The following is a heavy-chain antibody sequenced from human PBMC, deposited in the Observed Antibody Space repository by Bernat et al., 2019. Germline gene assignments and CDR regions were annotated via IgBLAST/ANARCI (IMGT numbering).Heavy chain of an antibody. CDR2: IYWDDDK. Sequence: QITLKESGPTLVKPTQTLTLTCTFSGFSLSTSGVGVGWIRQPPGKALECLALIYWDDDKRYRPSLKSRLTITKDTSKNQVVLTMTNMDPVDTATYYCARVGGVRGVISVFDYWGQGTLVTVS. CDR3: ARVGGVRGVISVFDY. CDR1: GFSLSTSGVG. V-gene: IGHV2-5*02. D-gene: IGHD3-10*01. J-gene: IGHJ4*02.